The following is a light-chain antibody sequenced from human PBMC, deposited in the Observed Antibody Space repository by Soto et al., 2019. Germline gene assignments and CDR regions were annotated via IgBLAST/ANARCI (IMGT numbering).Light chain of an antibody. Sequence: DIVMTQSPDSLAVSLGERATINCKSSQSVLYRSNNENYLAWYQQKPGQPPKLLIYWASTREYGVPDRFSGRGSGTDFTLTISSLQAEDVAVYYCQQYFNTPFTFGPGTKVDIK. CDR2: WAS. CDR3: QQYFNTPFT. V-gene: IGKV4-1*01. CDR1: QSVLYRSNNENY. J-gene: IGKJ3*01.